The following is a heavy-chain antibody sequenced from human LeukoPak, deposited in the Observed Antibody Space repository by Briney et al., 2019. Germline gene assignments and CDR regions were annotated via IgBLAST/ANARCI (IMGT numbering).Heavy chain of an antibody. Sequence: GGSLRLSCAASGFTFSSYSMNWVRQAPGRGLEWVSSISSSSSYIYYADSVKGRFTIPRDNAKNSLYLQMNSLRAEDTAVYYCARVLSIHSIQYYDFWSGYFPGYFDYWGQGTLVTVSS. CDR3: ARVLSIHSIQYYDFWSGYFPGYFDY. CDR1: GFTFSSYS. V-gene: IGHV3-21*01. J-gene: IGHJ4*02. CDR2: ISSSSSYI. D-gene: IGHD3-3*01.